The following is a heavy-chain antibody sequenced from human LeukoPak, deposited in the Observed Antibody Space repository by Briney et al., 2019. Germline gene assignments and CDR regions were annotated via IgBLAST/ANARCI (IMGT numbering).Heavy chain of an antibody. Sequence: SQTLSLTCTVSGGSISSGGYYWSWIRQHPGKGLEWIGYIYYSGSTYYNPSLKSQVTISVETSKNQFSLKLSSVTAADTAVYYCARGRGYSCSGGSCYTPFANWGQGTLVTVSS. V-gene: IGHV4-31*01. CDR1: GGSISSGGYY. D-gene: IGHD2-15*01. CDR3: ARGRGYSCSGGSCYTPFAN. J-gene: IGHJ4*02. CDR2: IYYSGST.